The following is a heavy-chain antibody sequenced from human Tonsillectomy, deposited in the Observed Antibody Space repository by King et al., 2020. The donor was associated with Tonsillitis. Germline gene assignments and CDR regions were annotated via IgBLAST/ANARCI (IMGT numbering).Heavy chain of an antibody. CDR3: SKPILPPVNIVVVVATYYYYGMDV. D-gene: IGHD2-15*01. CDR1: GFTFSSYG. J-gene: IGHJ6*02. Sequence: QLVQSGGGVVQPGRSLRLSCAASGFTFSSYGMHWVRQAPGKGLEWVAVISYDGSNKYYADSVKRRFTISRDNSKNTLYLQMNSLRAEDTAVYYCSKPILPPVNIVVVVATYYYYGMDVWGQGTTVTVSS. CDR2: ISYDGSNK. V-gene: IGHV3-30*18.